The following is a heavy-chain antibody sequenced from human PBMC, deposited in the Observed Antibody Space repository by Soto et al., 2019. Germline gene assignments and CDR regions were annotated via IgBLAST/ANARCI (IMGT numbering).Heavy chain of an antibody. Sequence: PSETLSLTCAVYGGSFSGYYWSWIRQPPGKGLEWIGEINHSGSTNYNPSLKSRVTISVDTSKNQFSLKLSSVTAADTAVYYCARERVVLMVYAGGWFDPWGQGTLVTVSS. CDR3: ARERVVLMVYAGGWFDP. CDR2: INHSGST. V-gene: IGHV4-34*01. D-gene: IGHD2-8*01. J-gene: IGHJ5*02. CDR1: GGSFSGYY.